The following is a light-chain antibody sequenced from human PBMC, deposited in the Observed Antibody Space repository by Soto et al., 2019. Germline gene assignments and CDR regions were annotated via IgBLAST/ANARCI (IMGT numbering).Light chain of an antibody. CDR3: AAWDDSLNALV. CDR2: SNN. V-gene: IGLV1-44*01. Sequence: VLTQPPSASGTPGQRVTISCSGSSSNIGSNTVSWYQQVPGTAPKLLIYSNNQRPSGVPDRFSGSKSGTSASLATSGLQSEDEADYYCAAWDDSLNALVFGTGTKATVL. CDR1: SSNIGSNT. J-gene: IGLJ1*01.